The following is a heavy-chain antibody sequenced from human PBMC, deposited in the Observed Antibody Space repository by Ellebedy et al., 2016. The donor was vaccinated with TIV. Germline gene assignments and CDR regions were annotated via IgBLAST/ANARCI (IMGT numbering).Heavy chain of an antibody. D-gene: IGHD4-23*01. CDR2: IIPVFGSA. CDR1: GHIFSSHG. CDR3: ARRPYSGNSWKNWFDS. V-gene: IGHV1-69*13. Sequence: ASVKVSCKTSGHIFSSHGINWVRQAPGQGLEWMGGIIPVFGSATYAQRFQGRVTMTADESTSTAYMELSSLRSEDTAVYYCARRPYSGNSWKNWFDSWGQGTLVTVSS. J-gene: IGHJ5*01.